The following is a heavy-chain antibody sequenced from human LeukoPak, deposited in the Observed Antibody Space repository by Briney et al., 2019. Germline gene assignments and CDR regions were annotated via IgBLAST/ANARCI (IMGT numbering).Heavy chain of an antibody. J-gene: IGHJ6*03. Sequence: GGSLRPSCAASGFTFSTYIMNWVRQAPGKGLEWVSSISGSSAHIYYADSVKGRFTISRDDAKKSVYLQMDSLRAEDTAVYYCARFAEVYYYVDVWGTGTTVTVSS. CDR1: GFTFSTYI. CDR3: ARFAEVYYYVDV. D-gene: IGHD2-21*01. V-gene: IGHV3-21*01. CDR2: ISGSSAHI.